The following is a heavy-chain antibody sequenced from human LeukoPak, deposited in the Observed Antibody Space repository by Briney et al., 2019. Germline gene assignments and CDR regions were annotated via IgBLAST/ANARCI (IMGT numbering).Heavy chain of an antibody. Sequence: SSETLSLTCAVYGGSFSGYYWSWIRQPPGKGLEWIGEINHSGSTNYNPSLKSRVTISVDTSKNQFSLKLSSVTAADTAVYYCARRIADIDYWGQGTLVTVSS. V-gene: IGHV4-34*01. J-gene: IGHJ4*02. CDR2: INHSGST. CDR1: GGSFSGYY. D-gene: IGHD6-13*01. CDR3: ARRIADIDY.